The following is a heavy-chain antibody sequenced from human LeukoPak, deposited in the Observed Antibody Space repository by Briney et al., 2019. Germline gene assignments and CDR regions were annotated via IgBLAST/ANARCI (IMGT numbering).Heavy chain of an antibody. CDR1: RFTFSSYD. CDR2: IGTAGDT. J-gene: IGHJ6*02. Sequence: PGGSLRLSCAASRFTFSSYDMHWVRQATGKGLEWVSAIGTAGDTYYPGSVKGRFTISRENAKNSLYLQMNSLRAGDTAVYYCARGSPRPNCSSTSCYTLDYYYGMDVWGQGTTVTVSS. CDR3: ARGSPRPNCSSTSCYTLDYYYGMDV. V-gene: IGHV3-13*01. D-gene: IGHD2-2*02.